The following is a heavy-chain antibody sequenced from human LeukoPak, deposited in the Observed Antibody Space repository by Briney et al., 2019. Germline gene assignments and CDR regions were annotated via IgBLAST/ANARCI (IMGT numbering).Heavy chain of an antibody. D-gene: IGHD2-15*01. V-gene: IGHV4-59*01. CDR2: IYYSGST. J-gene: IGHJ3*02. CDR1: GGSISSYY. Sequence: SETLSLTCTVSGGSISSYYWSWIRQPTGKGLEWIGYIYYSGSTNYNPSLKSRVTISVDTSKNQFSLKLSSVTAADTAVYYCASYCSGGSCYSDAFDIWGQGTMVTVSS. CDR3: ASYCSGGSCYSDAFDI.